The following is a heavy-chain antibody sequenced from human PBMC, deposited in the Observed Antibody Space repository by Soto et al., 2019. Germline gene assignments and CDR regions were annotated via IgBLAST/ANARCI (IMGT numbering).Heavy chain of an antibody. V-gene: IGHV3-74*01. CDR3: AIFLHSGYDSAY. CDR2: IQSDGSSI. D-gene: IGHD5-12*01. CDR1: GFAFSEYW. Sequence: EVHLVESGGGVVQPGGSLRLSCAASGFAFSEYWMHWVRQVPGKGLEWVSRIQSDGSSISYADSVKGRFTISRDNAKNTLYLQINSLRAEDTAVYFCAIFLHSGYDSAYWGQGTLVTVSA. J-gene: IGHJ4*02.